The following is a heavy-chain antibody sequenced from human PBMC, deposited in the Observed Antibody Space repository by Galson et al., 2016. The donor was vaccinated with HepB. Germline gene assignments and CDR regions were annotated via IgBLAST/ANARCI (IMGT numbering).Heavy chain of an antibody. CDR2: LYYTGST. CDR3: ARAVGYYGSGSYLFDY. J-gene: IGHJ4*02. Sequence: TLSLTCAVSGGSVVSRGYYWNWIRQTPGKSLEWIGYLYYTGSTYSNPPLKSRVTISGDTSKNHFSLRLRSVTAADTAVYYCARAVGYYGSGSYLFDYWGQGALVTVSS. D-gene: IGHD3-10*01. V-gene: IGHV4-31*11. CDR1: GGSVVSRGYY.